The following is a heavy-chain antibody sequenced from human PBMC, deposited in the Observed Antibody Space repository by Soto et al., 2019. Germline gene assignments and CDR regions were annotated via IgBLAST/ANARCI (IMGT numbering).Heavy chain of an antibody. V-gene: IGHV4-59*08. CDR1: GGSISSYY. J-gene: IGHJ4*02. CDR2: IYYSGST. CDR3: ARHRSGSYYFFDY. Sequence: SETLSLTCTVSGGSISSYYWSWIRQPPGKGLEWIGYIYYSGSTNYNPSLKSRVTISVDTSKNQFSLKLSSVTAADTAVYYCARHRSGSYYFFDYWGQGTPVTVSS. D-gene: IGHD3-10*01.